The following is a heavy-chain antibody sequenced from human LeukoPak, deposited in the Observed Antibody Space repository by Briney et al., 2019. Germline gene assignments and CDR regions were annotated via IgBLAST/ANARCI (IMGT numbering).Heavy chain of an antibody. Sequence: GGSLRLSCAASGFNFDDYGMHWVRQGPGKGLEWGSLISRDGGRTYYADSVKGRFTISRDNSKNTLYLQMNSLRAEDTAVYYCAKDGDYYGSGSYYDYWGQGTLVTVSS. D-gene: IGHD3-10*01. CDR3: AKDGDYYGSGSYYDY. CDR2: ISRDGGRT. J-gene: IGHJ4*02. V-gene: IGHV3-43*02. CDR1: GFNFDDYG.